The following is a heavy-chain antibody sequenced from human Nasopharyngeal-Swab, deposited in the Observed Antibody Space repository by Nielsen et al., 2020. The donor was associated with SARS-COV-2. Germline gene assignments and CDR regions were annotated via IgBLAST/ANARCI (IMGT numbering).Heavy chain of an antibody. Sequence: GGSLRLSCTASGFSFRSYLMSWVRQTPGKGLEWVANINQGGSERDYVDSVKGRFTISRGSAENSLYLQMNSLRAEDTAVYYCARGTGVYCSGGSCYPGAFDYWGQGTLVTVSS. CDR3: ARGTGVYCSGGSCYPGAFDY. CDR2: INQGGSER. V-gene: IGHV3-7*01. D-gene: IGHD2-15*01. CDR1: GFSFRSYL. J-gene: IGHJ4*02.